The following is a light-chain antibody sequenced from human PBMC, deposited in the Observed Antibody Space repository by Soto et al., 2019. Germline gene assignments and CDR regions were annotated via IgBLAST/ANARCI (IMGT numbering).Light chain of an antibody. J-gene: IGLJ2*01. CDR2: DVR. CDR1: SSDVGGYNY. Sequence: QSALTQPASVSGSPGQSITISCTGTSSDVGGYNYVSWYQQHPGKAPKLMIYDVRNRPSGVSNRFSGSKSGNTASLTISGLQADDEADYYCCSYTSSSTLVVFGGGTKLTVL. V-gene: IGLV2-14*01. CDR3: CSYTSSSTLVV.